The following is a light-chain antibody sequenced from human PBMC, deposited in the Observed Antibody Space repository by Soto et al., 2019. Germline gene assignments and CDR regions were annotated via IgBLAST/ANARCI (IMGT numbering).Light chain of an antibody. CDR3: QQYNNWPPLFT. V-gene: IGKV3-15*01. Sequence: VMTQSPATLSVSPGERATLSCRASQSVSSNLAWYQQKPGQAPRLLIYGASTRATGIPARFSRSGSGTEFTLTISSLQSEDFAVYYCQQYNNWPPLFTFGPGTKVDIK. J-gene: IGKJ3*01. CDR1: QSVSSN. CDR2: GAS.